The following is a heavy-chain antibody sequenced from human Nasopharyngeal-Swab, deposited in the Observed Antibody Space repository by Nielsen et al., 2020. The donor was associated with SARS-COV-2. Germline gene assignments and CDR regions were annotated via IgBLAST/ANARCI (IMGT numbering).Heavy chain of an antibody. CDR1: GFTFTSYA. Sequence: GESLKISCAASGFTFTSYAMSWVRQAPGKGLEWVSGISGSGDATYYADSVKDRFIISRDKSKNTLDLQMNRLRAEDTAVYYCARDIEGGLGLRYWGQGTLVTVSS. J-gene: IGHJ4*02. CDR2: ISGSGDAT. D-gene: IGHD2-15*01. CDR3: ARDIEGGLGLRY. V-gene: IGHV3-23*01.